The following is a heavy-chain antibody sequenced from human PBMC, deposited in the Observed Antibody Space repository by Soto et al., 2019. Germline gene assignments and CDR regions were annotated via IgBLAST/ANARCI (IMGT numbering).Heavy chain of an antibody. V-gene: IGHV4-59*01. D-gene: IGHD1-1*01. Sequence: SETLSLTCTVSGGSISSYYWSWIRQPPGKGLEWIGYIYYSGSTNYNHSLKSRGSISVDTSKNQFSLNLSSVTAADTAVYYCATLNDAGAYGVMGTFDYWGQGTLVTLCS. CDR1: GGSISSYY. CDR2: IYYSGST. J-gene: IGHJ4*02. CDR3: ATLNDAGAYGVMGTFDY.